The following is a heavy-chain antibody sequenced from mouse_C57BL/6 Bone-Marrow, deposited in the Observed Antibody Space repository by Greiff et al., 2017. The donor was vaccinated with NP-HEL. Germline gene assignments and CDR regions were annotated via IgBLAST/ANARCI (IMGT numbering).Heavy chain of an antibody. CDR1: GYTFTSYG. Sequence: LQLQESGAELARPGASVKLSCKASGYTFTSYGISWVKQRTGQGLEWIGEIYPRSGNTYYNEKFKGKATLTADKSSSTAYMELRSLTSEDSAVYFCARRAFFITTVVGGDYWGQGTTLTVSS. J-gene: IGHJ2*01. D-gene: IGHD1-1*01. V-gene: IGHV1-81*01. CDR2: IYPRSGNT. CDR3: ARRAFFITTVVGGDY.